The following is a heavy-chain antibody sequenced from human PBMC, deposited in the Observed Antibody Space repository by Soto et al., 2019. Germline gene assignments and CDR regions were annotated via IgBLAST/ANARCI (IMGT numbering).Heavy chain of an antibody. J-gene: IGHJ5*02. V-gene: IGHV1-69*01. Sequence: QVQLVQSGAEVKKPGSSVKVSCKASGGTFSSYAISWVRQAPGQGLEWMGGIIPIFGTANYAQKFQGRVKITADESTSTANMELSSLRSEDTAVYYCASVTAAAGTGWFDPWGQGTLVTVSS. CDR1: GGTFSSYA. D-gene: IGHD6-13*01. CDR2: IIPIFGTA. CDR3: ASVTAAAGTGWFDP.